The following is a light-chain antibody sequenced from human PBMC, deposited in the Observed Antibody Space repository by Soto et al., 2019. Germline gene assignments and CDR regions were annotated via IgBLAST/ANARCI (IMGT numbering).Light chain of an antibody. V-gene: IGKV3-11*01. CDR2: DSS. J-gene: IGKJ5*01. CDR3: QPRSTWLGST. CDR1: QSVSCY. Sequence: EVVMRQSPDTMSVCPGERVSLXXRASQSVSCYLAWYQQKPGQAPRLXXYDSSNRATGIPARFSGSGSGTDLTLTISSLEPEIFAVYSCQPRSTWLGSTFGPGTRLE.